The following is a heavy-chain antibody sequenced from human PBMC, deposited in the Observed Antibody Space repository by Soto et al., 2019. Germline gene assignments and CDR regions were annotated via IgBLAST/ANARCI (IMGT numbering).Heavy chain of an antibody. CDR3: ARAFRELLPYYYYGMDV. CDR2: INHSGST. CDR1: GGSFSGYY. Sequence: LSLPCAVYGGSFSGYYWSWIRQPPGKGLEWIGEINHSGSTNYNPSLKSRVTISVDTSKNQFSLKLSSVTAADTAVYYCARAFRELLPYYYYGMDVWGQGTTVTVSS. D-gene: IGHD1-26*01. J-gene: IGHJ6*02. V-gene: IGHV4-34*01.